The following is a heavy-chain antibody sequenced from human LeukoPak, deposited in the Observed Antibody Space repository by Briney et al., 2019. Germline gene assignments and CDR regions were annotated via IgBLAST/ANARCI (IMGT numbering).Heavy chain of an antibody. Sequence: GGSLRLSCAASGFTVSSNYMNWVRQAPGKGLEWVSVIYSGGSTYYADSVKGRFTISRDNSKNTLYLQMNGLRAEDTAVYYCARDGGTYYYDSSGYYPQGYFDYWGQGTLVTVSS. CDR3: ARDGGTYYYDSSGYYPQGYFDY. D-gene: IGHD3-22*01. CDR1: GFTVSSNY. J-gene: IGHJ4*02. V-gene: IGHV3-53*01. CDR2: IYSGGST.